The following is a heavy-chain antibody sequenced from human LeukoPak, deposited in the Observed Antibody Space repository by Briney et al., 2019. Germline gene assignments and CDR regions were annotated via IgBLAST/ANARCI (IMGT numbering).Heavy chain of an antibody. Sequence: GGSLRLSCAASGFTFSSSGMHWVRQAPGKGLEWVAFIRYDGSYKYYADSVRGRFTISRDNSKNTLYLQMNSLRAEDTAVYYCAEDRGSGGWPNYYYYGMDVWGQGTTVTVSS. J-gene: IGHJ6*02. V-gene: IGHV3-30*02. CDR1: GFTFSSSG. CDR3: AEDRGSGGWPNYYYYGMDV. D-gene: IGHD3-10*01. CDR2: IRYDGSYK.